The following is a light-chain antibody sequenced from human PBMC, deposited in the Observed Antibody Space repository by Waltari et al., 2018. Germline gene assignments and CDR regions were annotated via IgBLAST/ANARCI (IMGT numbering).Light chain of an antibody. V-gene: IGKV3-15*01. Sequence: EVVMTQSPATLSVSPGERATLSCRASQSVSTNLAWYQQKPGQAPRLLIYGASTRANGFPSRFSGGGSGTEFSLTISSLQSEDFAVYFCQQYNSWPQTFGQGTKVEI. J-gene: IGKJ1*01. CDR1: QSVSTN. CDR3: QQYNSWPQT. CDR2: GAS.